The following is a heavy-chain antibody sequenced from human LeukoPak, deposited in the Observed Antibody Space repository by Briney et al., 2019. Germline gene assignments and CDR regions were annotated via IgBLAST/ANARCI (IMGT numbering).Heavy chain of an antibody. J-gene: IGHJ4*02. CDR3: ARDPRLDLFEDYFHY. CDR2: INPNSGGT. CDR1: GYTFTGYY. Sequence: ASVKVSCKASGYTFTGYYMHWVRQAPGQGLEWMRWINPNSGGTNYAQKFQGRVTMTRDTSISTAYMEVSRLTSDDTAVYYCARDPRLDLFEDYFHYWGQGTLVTVS. D-gene: IGHD3-10*02. V-gene: IGHV1-2*02.